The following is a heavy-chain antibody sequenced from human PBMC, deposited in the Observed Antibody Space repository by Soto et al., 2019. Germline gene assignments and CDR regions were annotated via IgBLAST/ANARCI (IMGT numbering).Heavy chain of an antibody. CDR1: GGSISSYY. CDR3: ARSRGMGGFDP. V-gene: IGHV4-59*01. J-gene: IGHJ5*02. CDR2: IYYSGST. Sequence: PSETLSLTCTVSGGSISSYYWSWIRQPPGKGLEWIGYIYYSGSTNYNPSLKSRVTISVDTSKNQFSLKLSSVTAADTAVYYCARSRGMGGFDPWGQGTLVTVSS.